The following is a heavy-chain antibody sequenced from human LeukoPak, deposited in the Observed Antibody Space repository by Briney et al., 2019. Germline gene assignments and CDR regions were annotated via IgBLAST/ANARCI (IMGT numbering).Heavy chain of an antibody. D-gene: IGHD6-19*01. CDR2: IGTTSEYI. Sequence: GGSLRLSCAASGFTFSSYNMNWVRHSPGKGLEWVASIGTTSEYIFYTDSLKGRFTISRDNAKSSLYLQMNNLRAEDTAVYYCARADRDSDWYIDDCWGQGTLVTVSS. CDR3: ARADRDSDWYIDDC. CDR1: GFTFSSYN. J-gene: IGHJ4*02. V-gene: IGHV3-21*06.